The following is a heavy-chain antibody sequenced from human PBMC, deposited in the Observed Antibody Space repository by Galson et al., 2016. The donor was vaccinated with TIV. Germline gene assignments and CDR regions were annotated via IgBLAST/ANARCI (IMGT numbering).Heavy chain of an antibody. CDR1: GGTFSGYT. V-gene: IGHV1-69*02. CDR3: ARPSSSSPASPFHY. Sequence: SVKVSCKASGGTFSGYTFNWVRQAPGQGLVWMGRIIPIIAIPNYAQKFQGRVTITADTSTSTAYMELSDLRSDDTAVYYCARPSSSSPASPFHYWGQGTLVTVSS. D-gene: IGHD2-2*01. CDR2: IIPIIAIP. J-gene: IGHJ4*01.